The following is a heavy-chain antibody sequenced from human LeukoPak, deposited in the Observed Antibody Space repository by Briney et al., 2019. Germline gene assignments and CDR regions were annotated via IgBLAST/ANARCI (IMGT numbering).Heavy chain of an antibody. CDR1: GFTFSSYW. CDR2: ISWNSGSI. D-gene: IGHD3-22*01. J-gene: IGHJ4*02. CDR3: AKGNKDSSGYYYFDY. Sequence: PGGSLRLSCAASGFTFSSYWMSWVRQAPGKGLEWVSGISWNSGSIGYADSVKGRFTISRDNAKNSLYLQMNSLRAEDMALYYCAKGNKDSSGYYYFDYWGQGTLVTVSS. V-gene: IGHV3-9*03.